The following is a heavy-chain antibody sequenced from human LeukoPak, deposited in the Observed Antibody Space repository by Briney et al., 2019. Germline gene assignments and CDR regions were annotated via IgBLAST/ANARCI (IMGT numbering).Heavy chain of an antibody. CDR1: GYTFTGYG. J-gene: IGHJ4*02. CDR2: ISTYSGNT. D-gene: IGHD6-13*01. CDR3: ARDPLYSSSWYVVPDY. Sequence: ASVKVSCKASGYTFTGYGISWVRQAPGQGLEWMGWISTYSGNTNYAQKLQGRVTMTTDTSTSTAYMELRSLRSDDTAVYYCARDPLYSSSWYVVPDYWGQGTLVTVSS. V-gene: IGHV1-18*01.